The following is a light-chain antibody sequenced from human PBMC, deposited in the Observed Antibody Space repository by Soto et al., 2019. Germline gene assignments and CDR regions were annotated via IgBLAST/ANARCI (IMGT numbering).Light chain of an antibody. Sequence: QSVLTQPPSVSADPGQRVTISCSGSISNVGNNYVFWYQQLPGTAPKLLIYDNDKRPSGTPDRFSGSKSGTSATLGITGLQTGDEADYYCGTWDSSLSAGVFGGGTKLTVL. V-gene: IGLV1-51*01. J-gene: IGLJ3*02. CDR2: DND. CDR3: GTWDSSLSAGV. CDR1: ISNVGNNY.